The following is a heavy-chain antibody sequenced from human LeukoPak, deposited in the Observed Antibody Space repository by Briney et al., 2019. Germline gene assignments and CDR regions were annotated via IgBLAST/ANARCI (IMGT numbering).Heavy chain of an antibody. Sequence: GGSLRLSCSASGFAFSSYAMHWVRQAPGKGLEYVSAITSNGGSAYYADSVKGRFTISRDNSRNTLYLQMSSLRADDTAVYYCAAAVTTGRAEHYWGQGTLVTVSS. V-gene: IGHV3-64D*06. CDR1: GFAFSSYA. CDR3: AAAVTTGRAEHY. J-gene: IGHJ4*02. D-gene: IGHD4-17*01. CDR2: ITSNGGSA.